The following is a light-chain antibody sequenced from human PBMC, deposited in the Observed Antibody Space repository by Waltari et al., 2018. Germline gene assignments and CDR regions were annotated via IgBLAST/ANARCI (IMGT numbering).Light chain of an antibody. Sequence: QSVLTQPPSASGTPGQRVTISCSGSSSNIGTNYVNWYQQFPGTAPKLLSYRNNQRPSGVPDRFSGSKSGTSASLAISGLRSEDEAEYYCAAWDASHVVFGGGTKLTVL. V-gene: IGLV1-47*01. CDR1: SSNIGTNY. J-gene: IGLJ2*01. CDR3: AAWDASHVV. CDR2: RNN.